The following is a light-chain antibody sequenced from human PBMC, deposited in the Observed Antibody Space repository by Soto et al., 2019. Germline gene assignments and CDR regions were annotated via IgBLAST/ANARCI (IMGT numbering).Light chain of an antibody. CDR1: QSVSSSY. Sequence: ETVLTQSPGTLSLSPGERATLSCRASQSVSSSYLAWYQQKPGQAPRLLIYGASSRATGIPDRFSGSGSGTDVTLTISRLEPEDFAVYYCQQYGSSPAFGGGTKVEIK. CDR3: QQYGSSPA. J-gene: IGKJ4*01. V-gene: IGKV3-20*01. CDR2: GAS.